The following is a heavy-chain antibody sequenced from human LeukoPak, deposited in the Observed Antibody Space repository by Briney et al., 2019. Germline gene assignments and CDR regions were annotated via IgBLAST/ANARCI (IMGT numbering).Heavy chain of an antibody. CDR1: GYTFTSYD. CDR3: ARGPVGSGYLDY. D-gene: IGHD3-22*01. Sequence: ASVKVSCKASGYTFTSYDINWVRQAAGQGLEWMGWMNPNSGNTGYAQKLQGRVTMTTDTSTSTAYMELRSLRSDDTAVYYCARGPVGSGYLDYWGQGTLVTVSS. V-gene: IGHV1-8*01. CDR2: MNPNSGNT. J-gene: IGHJ4*02.